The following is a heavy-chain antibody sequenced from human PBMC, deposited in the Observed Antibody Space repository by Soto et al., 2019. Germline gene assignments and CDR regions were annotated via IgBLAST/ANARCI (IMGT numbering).Heavy chain of an antibody. CDR2: IGTAGAT. CDR3: AKSPEICPHFFDS. D-gene: IGHD3-3*01. J-gene: IGHJ4*02. CDR1: GFTFSGFD. Sequence: PGGSLRLSCEASGFTFSGFDMHWVRQPTGKGLEWVSSIGTAGATYYAVSVKSRFTISRDNAKNSLSLQKNSLRAGDMAVYFWAKSPEICPHFFDSWGQGTQVTVSS. V-gene: IGHV3-13*01.